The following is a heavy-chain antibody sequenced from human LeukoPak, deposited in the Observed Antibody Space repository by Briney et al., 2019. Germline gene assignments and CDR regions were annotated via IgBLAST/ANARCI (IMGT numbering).Heavy chain of an antibody. D-gene: IGHD1-1*01. CDR1: GFTFSSYW. V-gene: IGHV3-7*01. Sequence: PGGSLRLSCAASGFTFSSYWMTWVRQAPGKGLEWVANIKQDGSEKYYVDSVKGRFTISRDNAKNSLDLQMNSLRAEDTAVYYCARGGGNWDPWGDYWGQGTLVTVSS. CDR3: ARGGGNWDPWGDY. CDR2: IKQDGSEK. J-gene: IGHJ4*02.